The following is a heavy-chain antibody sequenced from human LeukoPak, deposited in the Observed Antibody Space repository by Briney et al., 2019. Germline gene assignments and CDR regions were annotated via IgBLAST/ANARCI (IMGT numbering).Heavy chain of an antibody. CDR2: INPNSGGT. CDR1: GYTFTSYA. J-gene: IGHJ6*03. CDR3: ARAYGSGNSRDYYYMDV. D-gene: IGHD3-10*01. V-gene: IGHV1-2*02. Sequence: ASVKVSCKASGYTFTSYAMNWVRQAPGQGLEWMGWINPNSGGTNYAQKFQGRVTMTRDTSISTAYMELSRLRSDDTAVYYCARAYGSGNSRDYYYMDVWGKGTTVTISS.